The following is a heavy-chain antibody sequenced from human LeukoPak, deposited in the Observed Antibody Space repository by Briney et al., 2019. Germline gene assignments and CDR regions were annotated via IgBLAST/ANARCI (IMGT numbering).Heavy chain of an antibody. D-gene: IGHD1-14*01. J-gene: IGHJ4*02. CDR1: GFIFKNDW. CDR3: TTYLNTMTTRYFEY. CDR2: IKGGSDGGAT. V-gene: IGHV3-15*01. Sequence: GTSLRLSCAASGFIFKNDWMSWVRQAPGKGLEWIGHIKGGSDGGATDYAEPVKGRFTISRDDSNNTLYLHMNSLQTEDTAVYFCTTYLNTMTTRYFEYWGQGTLVTVSS.